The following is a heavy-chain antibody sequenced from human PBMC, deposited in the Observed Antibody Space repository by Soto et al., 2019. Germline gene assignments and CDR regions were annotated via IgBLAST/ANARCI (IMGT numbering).Heavy chain of an antibody. CDR1: GYTFTSYG. V-gene: IGHV1-18*01. Sequence: QVQLVQSGAEVKKPGASVKVSCKASGYTFTSYGISWVRQAPGQGLEWMGWISAYNGNTNYAQKLQGRVTMTTDTSTGTAYMELRSLRSDDTAVYYCARKDYYDSSGSIDDYWGQGTLVTVSS. D-gene: IGHD3-22*01. J-gene: IGHJ4*02. CDR2: ISAYNGNT. CDR3: ARKDYYDSSGSIDDY.